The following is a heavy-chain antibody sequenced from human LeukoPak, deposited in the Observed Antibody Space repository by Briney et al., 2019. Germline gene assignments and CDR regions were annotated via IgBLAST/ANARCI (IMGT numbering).Heavy chain of an antibody. J-gene: IGHJ4*02. CDR1: GFTVSSNY. CDR2: IYSGGST. CDR3: ARASGSYYEYFDY. Sequence: GGSLRLSCAASGFTVSSNYMSWVRQAPGKGLEWVSVIYSGGSTYYADSVKGRFTISRDNSKNTLYLQMDSLRAEDTAVYYCARASGSYYEYFDYWGQGTLVTVSS. V-gene: IGHV3-66*01. D-gene: IGHD1-26*01.